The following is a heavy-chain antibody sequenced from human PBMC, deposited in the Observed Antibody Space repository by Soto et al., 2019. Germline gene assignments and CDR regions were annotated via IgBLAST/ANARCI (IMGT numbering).Heavy chain of an antibody. CDR3: ARGHYYDSSTRDV. CDR2: IYYSGST. Sequence: SETLSLTRTVSGGSVSSGSYYWSWIRQPPGKGLEWIGYIYYSGSTNYNPSLKSRVTISVDTSKNQFSLKLSSVTAADTAVYYCARGHYYDSSTRDVWGQGTTVTVSS. CDR1: GGSVSSGSYY. D-gene: IGHD3-22*01. J-gene: IGHJ6*02. V-gene: IGHV4-61*01.